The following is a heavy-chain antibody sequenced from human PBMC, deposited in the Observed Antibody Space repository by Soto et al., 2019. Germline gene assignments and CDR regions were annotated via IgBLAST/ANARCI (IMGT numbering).Heavy chain of an antibody. D-gene: IGHD6-13*01. J-gene: IGHJ4*02. V-gene: IGHV4-34*01. Sequence: QVQLQQWGAGLLKPSETLSLTCAVYGGSFSGYYWSWIRQPPGKGLEWIGEINHSGSTNYNPSLKSRVTISVYMSKNQCSLKLSSVTAAATAVYYCARGGRQQLIPTPISYKIDYWGQGTLVTVSS. CDR3: ARGGRQQLIPTPISYKIDY. CDR2: INHSGST. CDR1: GGSFSGYY.